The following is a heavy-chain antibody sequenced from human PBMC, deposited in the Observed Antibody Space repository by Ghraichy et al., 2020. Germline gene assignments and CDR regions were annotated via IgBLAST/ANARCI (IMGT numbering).Heavy chain of an antibody. CDR1: GGSISSGGYY. D-gene: IGHD4-23*01. J-gene: IGHJ4*02. CDR2: IYYSGST. Sequence: SETLSLTCTVSGGSISSGGYYWSWIRQHPGKGLEWIGYIYYSGSTYYNPSLKSRVTISVDTSKNQFSLKLSSVTAADTAVYYCARDRWGPFTDYWGQGTLVTVSS. CDR3: ARDRWGPFTDY. V-gene: IGHV4-31*02.